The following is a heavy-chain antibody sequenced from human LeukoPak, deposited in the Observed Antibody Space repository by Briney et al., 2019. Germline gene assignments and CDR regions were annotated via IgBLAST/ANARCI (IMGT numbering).Heavy chain of an antibody. CDR3: AAGLYSSGWYFDY. V-gene: IGHV3-74*01. J-gene: IGHJ4*02. CDR2: INSDGSST. CDR1: GFTFSSYW. D-gene: IGHD6-19*01. Sequence: GGSLRLSCAASGFTFSSYWMHWVRQAPEKGLVWVSRINSDGSSTSYADSVKGRFTISRDNAKNTLYLQMNSLRAEDTAVYYCAAGLYSSGWYFDYWGQGTLVTVSS.